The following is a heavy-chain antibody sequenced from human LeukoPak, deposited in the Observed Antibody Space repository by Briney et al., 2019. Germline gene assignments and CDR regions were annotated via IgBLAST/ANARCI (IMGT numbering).Heavy chain of an antibody. CDR2: MRYDGTDR. V-gene: IGHV3-30*02. CDR1: GFTFITFG. CDR3: AKDSNSRGYCPCHIEA. Sequence: PGGSLRPSCEASGFTFITFGVNWLRRAPGTGLEWVASMRYDGTDRYYGESMKGRFAISTDNSRNTLFLQMSNVRADDTAVYYCAKDSNSRGYCPCHIEARGKRTLVTVSS. D-gene: IGHD2-21*02. J-gene: IGHJ4*02.